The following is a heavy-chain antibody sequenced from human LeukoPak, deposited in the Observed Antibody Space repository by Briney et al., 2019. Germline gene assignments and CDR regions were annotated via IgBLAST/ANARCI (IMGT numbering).Heavy chain of an antibody. D-gene: IGHD2-2*01. CDR2: IKQDESEK. V-gene: IGHV3-7*01. J-gene: IGHJ4*02. CDR1: GFSFSSYW. Sequence: GGSLRLSCAASGFSFSSYWMSWVRLAPATGMGWVANIKQDESEKNYVNSVKDRLTISRDNAKNSLYLQMNIRRAEDTDVYYCARALDSSSSRYQAFEYWGQGTLVTVSS. CDR3: ARALDSSSSRYQAFEY.